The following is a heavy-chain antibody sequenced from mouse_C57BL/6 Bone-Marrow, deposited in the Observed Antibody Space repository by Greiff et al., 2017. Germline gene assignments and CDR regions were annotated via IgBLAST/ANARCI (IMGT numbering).Heavy chain of an antibody. Sequence: QVQLKQSGAELARPGASVKLSCKASGYTFTSYGISWVKQRTGQGLEWIGEIYPRSGNTYYNEKFKGKATLTAAKSSSTAYMELRSLTSEDSAVYFCARSPLGWYFDYWGQGTTRTVSS. V-gene: IGHV1-81*01. CDR1: GYTFTSYG. CDR3: ARSPLGWYFDY. CDR2: IYPRSGNT. D-gene: IGHD4-1*01. J-gene: IGHJ2*01.